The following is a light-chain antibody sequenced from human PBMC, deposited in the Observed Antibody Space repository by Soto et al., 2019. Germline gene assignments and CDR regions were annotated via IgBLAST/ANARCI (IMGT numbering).Light chain of an antibody. J-gene: IGLJ1*01. V-gene: IGLV4-69*01. CDR2: LNSDGSH. CDR3: QTWGTGIRV. Sequence: QPVLTQSPSASASLGASVKLTCTLSSGHSSYAIAWHQQQPEKGPRYLMKLNSDGSHSKGDGIPDRLSGSSSGAERYLTISSLPSGDAADFSCQTWGTGIRVFGTGTKLTVL. CDR1: SGHSSYA.